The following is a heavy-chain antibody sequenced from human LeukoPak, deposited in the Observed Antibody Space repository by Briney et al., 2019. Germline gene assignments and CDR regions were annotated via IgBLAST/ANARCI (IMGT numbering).Heavy chain of an antibody. D-gene: IGHD3-22*01. CDR3: ARRGVVIRVILVGFHKEAYYFDS. Sequence: GGSLRLSCAVSRITLSNYGMSWVRQAPGKGLEWVAGISGSGGRTTYADSVKGRFTISRDNPKNTLYLQMSSLRVEDTAVYFCARRGVVIRVILVGFHKEAYYFDSWGQGALVTVSS. V-gene: IGHV3-23*01. CDR1: RITLSNYG. CDR2: ISGSGGRT. J-gene: IGHJ4*02.